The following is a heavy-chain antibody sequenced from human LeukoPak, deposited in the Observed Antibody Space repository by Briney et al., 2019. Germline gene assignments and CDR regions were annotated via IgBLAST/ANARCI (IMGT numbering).Heavy chain of an antibody. J-gene: IGHJ4*02. V-gene: IGHV3-21*01. CDR3: AKGKDSVAGATNDY. CDR2: ISSSGTYK. CDR1: GFTFSSYS. D-gene: IGHD6-19*01. Sequence: KSGGSLRLSCAVSGFTFSSYSTSWVRQAPGKGLEWVSSISSSGTYKYYADSVKGRFTISRDNAKNSLYLQMNSLRAEDTAVYYCAKGKDSVAGATNDYWGQGTLVTVSS.